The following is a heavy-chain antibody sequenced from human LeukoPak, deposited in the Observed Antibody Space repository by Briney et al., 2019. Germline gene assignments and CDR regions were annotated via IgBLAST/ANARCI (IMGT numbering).Heavy chain of an antibody. J-gene: IGHJ4*02. CDR3: ARAHPGDYSDFQFDY. D-gene: IGHD4-11*01. Sequence: GGSLRLSCAASGFTFSSFSMNWVRQAPGKGLEWVSYISSTSSTIYYADSVKGRFTISRDNAKNSLYLQMNSLRAEDTAVYYCARAHPGDYSDFQFDYWGQGTLVTVSS. CDR2: ISSTSSTI. CDR1: GFTFSSFS. V-gene: IGHV3-48*01.